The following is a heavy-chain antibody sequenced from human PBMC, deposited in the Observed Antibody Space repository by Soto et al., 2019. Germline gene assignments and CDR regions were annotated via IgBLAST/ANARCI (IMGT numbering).Heavy chain of an antibody. D-gene: IGHD6-25*01. CDR2: IRTSNGET. CDR3: ATALGTSGWFDY. V-gene: IGHV1-18*01. J-gene: IGHJ4*02. Sequence: QVQLVQSGGEVKKPGASVKVSCKASAYTFTIYGITWVRQAPGQGPEWMGWIRTSNGETNYAQNFQGRVTMTTYTSTNTVFMDLRSLRSADTAVYDCATALGTSGWFDYWGPGTLLTVSS. CDR1: AYTFTIYG.